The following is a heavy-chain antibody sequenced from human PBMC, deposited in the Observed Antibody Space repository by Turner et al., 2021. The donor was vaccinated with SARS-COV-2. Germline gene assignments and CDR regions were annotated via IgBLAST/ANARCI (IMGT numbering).Heavy chain of an antibody. J-gene: IGHJ6*02. CDR2: FNKIGNT. Sequence: QVQLQESGPGLVRPSETLSLTCTVSGGSISSKSWSWIRQSPGRGLEWIGYFNKIGNTDYNPTLRSRVTIAVDTSKNQLSLNLISVTAADTAVYYCARHQGSASGYDHGMNVWGQGTAVIVSS. CDR3: ARHQGSASGYDHGMNV. V-gene: IGHV4-59*08. CDR1: GGSISSKS. D-gene: IGHD1-26*01.